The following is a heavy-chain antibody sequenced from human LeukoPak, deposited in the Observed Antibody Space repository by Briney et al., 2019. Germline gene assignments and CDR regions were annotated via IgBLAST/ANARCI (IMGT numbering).Heavy chain of an antibody. Sequence: ASVKVSCKASGYTFTSYDINWVRQATGQGLEWMGWMNPNSGNTGYAQKFQGRVTITRNTSISTAYMELSSLRSEDTAVYYSARGLGIEALPNWFDPWGQGTLVTVSS. J-gene: IGHJ5*02. D-gene: IGHD6-6*01. CDR1: GYTFTSYD. V-gene: IGHV1-8*03. CDR2: MNPNSGNT. CDR3: ARGLGIEALPNWFDP.